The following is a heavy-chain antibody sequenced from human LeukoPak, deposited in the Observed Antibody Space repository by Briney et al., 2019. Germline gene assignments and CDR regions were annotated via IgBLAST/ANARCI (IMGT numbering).Heavy chain of an antibody. J-gene: IGHJ4*02. CDR2: ISVSGGST. V-gene: IGHV3-23*01. CDR1: GFTFSSYG. CDR3: AKGYSYGKGEYYFDY. D-gene: IGHD5-18*01. Sequence: GGSLRLSYAASGFTFSSYGMNWVRQAPGKGLEWVSGISVSGGSTHYADSVKGRFTISRDNSKNTLYLQMNSLRAEDTAVYYCAKGYSYGKGEYYFDYWGQGTLVTVSS.